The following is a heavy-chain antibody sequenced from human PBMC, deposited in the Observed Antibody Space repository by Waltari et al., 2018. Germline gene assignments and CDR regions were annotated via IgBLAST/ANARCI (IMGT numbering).Heavy chain of an antibody. CDR3: ARDPGPIVGAPDF. V-gene: IGHV1-2*02. CDR2: INPKNGDT. D-gene: IGHD1-26*01. Sequence: QVQLVQSGTEVKKPGASVRVSCQASGYTFSDYHLHWVRQTPGQGFEWIGWINPKNGDTSYAQNVLGRVTMTRDTSINTAYMDLSGLRADDAAVFYCARDPGPIVGAPDFWGQGTLVTVSS. CDR1: GYTFSDYH. J-gene: IGHJ4*02.